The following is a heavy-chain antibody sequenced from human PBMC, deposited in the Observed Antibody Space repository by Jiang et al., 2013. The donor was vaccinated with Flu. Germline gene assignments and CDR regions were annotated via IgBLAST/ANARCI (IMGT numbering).Heavy chain of an antibody. CDR1: GGSISSYY. J-gene: IGHJ4*02. CDR3: ARFDDSSGYYQGDYFDY. Sequence: SLTCTVSGGSISSYYWSWIRQPPGKGLEWIGYIYYSGSTNYNPSLKSRVTISVDTSKNQFSLKLSSVTAADTAVYYCARFDDSSGYYQGDYFDYWGQGTLVTVSS. V-gene: IGHV4-59*01. D-gene: IGHD3-22*01. CDR2: IYYSGST.